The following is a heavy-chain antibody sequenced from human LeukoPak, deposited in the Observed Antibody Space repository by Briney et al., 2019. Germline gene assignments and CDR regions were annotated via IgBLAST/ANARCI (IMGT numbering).Heavy chain of an antibody. Sequence: ASMKVSCKASGYTFTGYYMHWVRQAPGQGLEWMGWINPNSGGTNYAQKFQGRVTMTRDTSISTAYMELSRLRSDDTAVYYCARGKVGATQPGSYWGQGTLVTVST. D-gene: IGHD1-26*01. J-gene: IGHJ4*02. CDR2: INPNSGGT. CDR1: GYTFTGYY. CDR3: ARGKVGATQPGSY. V-gene: IGHV1-2*02.